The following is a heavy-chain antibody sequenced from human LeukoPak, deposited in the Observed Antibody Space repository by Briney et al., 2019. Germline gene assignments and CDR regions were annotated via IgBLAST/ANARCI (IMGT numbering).Heavy chain of an antibody. V-gene: IGHV1-69*13. J-gene: IGHJ5*02. CDR1: GGTFSSYA. D-gene: IGHD3-10*01. CDR3: AIDMVRGVIIDNWFDP. CDR2: IFPIFGTA. Sequence: SVKVSCKASGGTFSSYAISWVRQAPGQGLEWMGGIFPIFGTANYAQKFQGRVTITADESTSTAYMELSSLRSEDTAVYYCAIDMVRGVIIDNWFDPWGQGTLVTVSS.